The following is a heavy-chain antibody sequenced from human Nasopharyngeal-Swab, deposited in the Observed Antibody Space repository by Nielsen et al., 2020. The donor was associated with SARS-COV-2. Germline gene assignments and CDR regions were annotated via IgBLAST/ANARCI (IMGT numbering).Heavy chain of an antibody. D-gene: IGHD2-15*01. CDR2: INSDGSST. J-gene: IGHJ4*02. V-gene: IGHV3-74*01. CDR3: ARDAGGGAHFDY. Sequence: VRQAPGKGLVWVSRINSDGSSTSYADSVKGRFTISRDNAKNTLYLQMNSLRAEDTAVYYCARDAGGGAHFDYWGQGTLVTVSS.